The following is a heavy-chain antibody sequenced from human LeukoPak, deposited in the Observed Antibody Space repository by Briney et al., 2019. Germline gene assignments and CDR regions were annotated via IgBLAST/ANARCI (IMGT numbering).Heavy chain of an antibody. Sequence: GGSLRLSCAASGFTFSSYGMHWVRQAPGKGLEWVAVIWYDGSNKYYADSVKGRFTISRDNSKNTLYLQMNSLRAEDTAVYYCAKCGRPTPAMRYYYYYMDVWGKGTTVTVSS. J-gene: IGHJ6*03. CDR2: IWYDGSNK. CDR3: AKCGRPTPAMRYYYYYMDV. D-gene: IGHD2-2*01. CDR1: GFTFSSYG. V-gene: IGHV3-33*06.